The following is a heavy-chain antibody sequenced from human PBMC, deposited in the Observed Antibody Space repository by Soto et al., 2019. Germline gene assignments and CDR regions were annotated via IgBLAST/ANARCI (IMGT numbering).Heavy chain of an antibody. Sequence: PSETLSLTCTVSGGSISSYYWSWIRQPPGKGLEWIAYIYYSGSTNYNPSLKSRVTMSVDTSKNQFSLNLSSVTAADTAVYYCVRRHGMTVDAYYWGQGTLVTVSS. CDR3: VRRHGMTVDAYY. CDR1: GGSISSYY. J-gene: IGHJ4*02. CDR2: IYYSGST. D-gene: IGHD1-1*01. V-gene: IGHV4-59*08.